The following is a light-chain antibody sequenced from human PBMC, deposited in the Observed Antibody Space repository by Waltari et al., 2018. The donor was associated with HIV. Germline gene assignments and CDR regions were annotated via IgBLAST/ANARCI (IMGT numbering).Light chain of an antibody. CDR3: AAWDATLRGL. V-gene: IGLV1-47*01. J-gene: IGLJ2*01. CDR1: SSNIGINF. CDR2: RND. Sequence: QPMLTPPPSASGTPGQRVRIPCSGGSSNIGINFVYWDQQLTGTAPKLLSYRNDQRPSGVLDRFCGSKAGTSASLAISGLRPEDEADYYVAAWDATLRGLFGGGTKLTVL.